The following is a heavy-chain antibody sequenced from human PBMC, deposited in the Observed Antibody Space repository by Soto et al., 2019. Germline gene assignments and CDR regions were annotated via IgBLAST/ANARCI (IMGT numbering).Heavy chain of an antibody. CDR1: GYTFTSYG. CDR2: ISAYNGNT. D-gene: IGHD3-22*01. CDR3: ARDYYDSSGYYLEWFDP. V-gene: IGHV1-18*01. J-gene: IGHJ5*02. Sequence: ASVKVSCKASGYTFTSYGISWVRQAPGQGLEWMGWISAYNGNTNYAQKLQGRVTMTTDTSTSTAYMELRSLRSDDTALYYCARDYYDSSGYYLEWFDPWGQGTLVTVSS.